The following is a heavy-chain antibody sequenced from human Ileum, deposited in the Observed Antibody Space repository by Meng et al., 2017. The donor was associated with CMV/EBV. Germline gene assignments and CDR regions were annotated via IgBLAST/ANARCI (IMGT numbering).Heavy chain of an antibody. CDR3: ARGLGYCSNGVCPYDY. D-gene: IGHD2-8*01. V-gene: IGHV4-34*01. CDR2: INHSGNT. CDR1: GGSFSGYY. Sequence: GGSFSGYYWGWIRQPPGKGLEWTGEINHSGNTNYNPSLKSRVTISVDTSKRQFSLKLSSVTAADTAVYYCARGLGYCSNGVCPYDYWGQGTLVTVSS. J-gene: IGHJ4*02.